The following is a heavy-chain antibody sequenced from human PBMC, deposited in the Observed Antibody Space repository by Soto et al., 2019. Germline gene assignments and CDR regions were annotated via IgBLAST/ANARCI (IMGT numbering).Heavy chain of an antibody. J-gene: IGHJ6*03. Sequence: EVQLVESGGGLVQPGRSLRLSCAASGFTFDDYAMHWVRQAPGKGLEWVSGISWNSGSIGYADSVKGRFTISRDNAKNSLYQQMNSLRAEDTALYYCAKANLEYGDPPYYYYYDMGVWGKGTPVTVSS. V-gene: IGHV3-9*01. D-gene: IGHD4-17*01. CDR3: AKANLEYGDPPYYYYYDMGV. CDR1: GFTFDDYA. CDR2: ISWNSGSI.